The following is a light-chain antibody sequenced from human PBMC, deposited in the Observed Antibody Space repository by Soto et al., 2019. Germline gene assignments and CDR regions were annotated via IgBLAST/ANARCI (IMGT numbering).Light chain of an antibody. V-gene: IGLV2-11*01. J-gene: IGLJ2*01. CDR1: NSDVGTYNY. CDR2: DVT. CDR3: CSYAGSSSFRVL. Sequence: QSALTQPRSVSGSPGQSVTISCTGTNSDVGTYNYVSWYQQHLGKAPKLIIYDVTKRPSGVPDRFSGSKSGNTASLIISGLQAADEAEYYCCCCSYAGSSSFRVLFGGGTQLTVL.